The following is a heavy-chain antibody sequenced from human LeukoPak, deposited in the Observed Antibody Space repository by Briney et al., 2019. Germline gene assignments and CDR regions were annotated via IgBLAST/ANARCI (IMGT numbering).Heavy chain of an antibody. D-gene: IGHD3-16*01. CDR3: AREEGGYFDY. V-gene: IGHV3-48*02. J-gene: IGHJ4*02. Sequence: GGSLRLSCAASGFTFSSHSMNWVRQAPGKGLEWLSYIDSGSGNIYYRDSVKGRSTISRDNAQDSLYLQMDSLRDEDTAVYYCAREEGGYFDYWGQGTLVTVSS. CDR2: IDSGSGNI. CDR1: GFTFSSHS.